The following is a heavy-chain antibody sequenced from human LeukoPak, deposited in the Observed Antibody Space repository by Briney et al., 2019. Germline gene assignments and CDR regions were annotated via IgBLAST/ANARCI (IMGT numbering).Heavy chain of an antibody. CDR3: AKDAPVNIVVVPAANS. CDR2: INWNGGST. CDR1: GFTFDDYG. Sequence: GGSLRLSCAASGFTFDDYGMSWVRQAPGKGLEWVSGINWNGGSTGYADSVKGRFTISRDNSKNTLYLQMNSLRAEDTAVYYCAKDAPVNIVVVPAANSWGQGTLVTVSS. D-gene: IGHD2-2*01. V-gene: IGHV3-20*04. J-gene: IGHJ4*02.